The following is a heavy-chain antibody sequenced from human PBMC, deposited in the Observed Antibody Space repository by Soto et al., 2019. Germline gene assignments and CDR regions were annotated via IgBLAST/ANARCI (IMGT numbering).Heavy chain of an antibody. D-gene: IGHD1-1*01. V-gene: IGHV4-34*01. CDR1: GGSFSGYY. J-gene: IGHJ6*02. CDR3: ARGRYSGFNYYYYGMDV. Sequence: SETLSLTCAVYGGSFSGYYWSWIRQPPGKGLEWIGEINHSGSTNYNPSLKSRVTISVDRSKNQFSLKLSSVTAADTAVYYCARGRYSGFNYYYYGMDVWGQGTTVTVSS. CDR2: INHSGST.